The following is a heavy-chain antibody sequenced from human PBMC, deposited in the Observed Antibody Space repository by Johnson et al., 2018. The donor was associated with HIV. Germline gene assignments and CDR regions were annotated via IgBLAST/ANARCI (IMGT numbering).Heavy chain of an antibody. CDR1: GFTFSSYA. Sequence: HVQLVESGGGVVQPGRSLRLSCAASGFTFSSYAMHWVRQAPGKGLEWVAVISYDGSNKYYADSVKGRFTISRDNSKNTLYLQRNSLRAEDTAVYYCARAYNFWSGENDAFDIWGQGTMVTVSS. CDR2: ISYDGSNK. D-gene: IGHD3-3*01. CDR3: ARAYNFWSGENDAFDI. J-gene: IGHJ3*02. V-gene: IGHV3-30-3*01.